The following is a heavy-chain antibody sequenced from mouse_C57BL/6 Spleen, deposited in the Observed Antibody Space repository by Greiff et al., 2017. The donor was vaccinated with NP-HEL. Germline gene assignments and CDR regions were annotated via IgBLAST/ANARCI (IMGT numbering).Heavy chain of an antibody. CDR1: GFNIKDYY. J-gene: IGHJ1*03. D-gene: IGHD3-2*02. CDR3: ARGKTAQATPYFDV. Sequence: EVKLVESGAELVKPGASVKLSCTASGFNIKDYYMHWVKQRTEQGLEWIGRIDPEDGDTKYVPKFQGKATITADTSSNTAYLQLSSLTSEDTAVYDCARGKTAQATPYFDVWGTGTTVTVSS. V-gene: IGHV14-2*01. CDR2: IDPEDGDT.